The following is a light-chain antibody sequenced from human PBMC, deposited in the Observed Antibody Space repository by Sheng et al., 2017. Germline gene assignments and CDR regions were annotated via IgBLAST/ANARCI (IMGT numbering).Light chain of an antibody. J-gene: IGKJ1*01. CDR1: QDISNS. Sequence: DIQMTQSPSSLSASVGDGVTITCRASQDISNSLAWYQQKPGKAPKLLLYAASTLQSGAPSRFSGSGSGTDFTLTISSLQPEDVATYFCQRYDGVPRTFGQGTKVEIK. V-gene: IGKV1-27*01. CDR2: AAS. CDR3: QRYDGVPRT.